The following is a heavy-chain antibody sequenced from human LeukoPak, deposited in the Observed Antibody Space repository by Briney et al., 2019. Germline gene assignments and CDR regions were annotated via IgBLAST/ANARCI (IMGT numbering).Heavy chain of an antibody. V-gene: IGHV4-30-4*08. Sequence: PSETLSLTCTVSGGSISSGDYYWSWIRQPPGKGLEWIGYIYYSGSTYYNPSLKSRVTISVDTSKNQFSLKLSSVTAADTAVYYRARDLFYGTRFDYWGQGTLVTVSS. D-gene: IGHD4-17*01. J-gene: IGHJ4*02. CDR2: IYYSGST. CDR3: ARDLFYGTRFDY. CDR1: GGSISSGDYY.